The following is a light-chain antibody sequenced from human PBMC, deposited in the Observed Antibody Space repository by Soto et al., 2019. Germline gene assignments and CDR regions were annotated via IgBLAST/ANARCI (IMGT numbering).Light chain of an antibody. CDR3: CSYGGGNNFYV. J-gene: IGLJ1*01. CDR2: ELS. V-gene: IGLV2-8*01. Sequence: QSALTQPPSASGSPEQSVTISCTGTSSDIGTYDYVSWYQHLPDKAPKLIIYELSKRPSGVPDRFSGSKSGNTASLTVSGLQAEDEGDYYCCSYGGGNNFYVFGTGTKVTVL. CDR1: SSDIGTYDY.